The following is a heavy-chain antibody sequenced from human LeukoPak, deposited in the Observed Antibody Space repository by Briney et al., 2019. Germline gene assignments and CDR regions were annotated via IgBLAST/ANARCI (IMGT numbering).Heavy chain of an antibody. CDR1: GGSISSSSYY. CDR2: IYYSRST. D-gene: IGHD2-8*01. CDR3: ASTLRRTFDY. V-gene: IGHV4-39*07. J-gene: IGHJ4*02. Sequence: SETLSLTCTVSGGSISSSSYYWGWIRQPPGKGLEWIGSIYYSRSTYYNPSLKSRVTISVDTSKNQFSLKLSSVTAADTAVYYCASTLRRTFDYWGQGTLVTVSS.